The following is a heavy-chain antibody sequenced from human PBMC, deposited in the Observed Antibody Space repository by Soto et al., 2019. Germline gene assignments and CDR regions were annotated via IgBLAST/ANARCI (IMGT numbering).Heavy chain of an antibody. V-gene: IGHV5-51*01. CDR3: ARQGQWPHLDY. J-gene: IGHJ4*02. Sequence: GVPLKIPCKGSGYSFINLWSGWVRQKPGKGLEWMGFIYPGDSDTRYSPSFQGQVTISVDKAISTAYLQWSSLKASDTAMYYCARQGQWPHLDYWGQGTLVTVSS. CDR2: IYPGDSDT. CDR1: GYSFINLW. D-gene: IGHD6-19*01.